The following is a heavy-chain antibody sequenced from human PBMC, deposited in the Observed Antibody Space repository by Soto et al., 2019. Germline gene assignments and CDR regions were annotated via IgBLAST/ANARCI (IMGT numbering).Heavy chain of an antibody. V-gene: IGHV3-64D*06. CDR1: GFTFSSYA. CDR3: VSSGQYSSSAARAYYYYYYGMDV. D-gene: IGHD6-6*01. J-gene: IGHJ6*02. Sequence: GSLRLSCSASGFTFSSYAMHWVRQAPGKGLEYVSAISSNGGSTYYADSVKGRFTISRDNSKNTLYLQMSSLRAEDTAVYYCVSSGQYSSSAARAYYYYYYGMDVWGQGTTVTVSS. CDR2: ISSNGGST.